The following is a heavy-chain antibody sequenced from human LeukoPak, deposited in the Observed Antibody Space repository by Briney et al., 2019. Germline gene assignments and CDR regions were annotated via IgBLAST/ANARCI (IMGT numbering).Heavy chain of an antibody. CDR1: GFTFSSYG. CDR3: AREGCSGGSCYFDY. V-gene: IGHV3-33*01. J-gene: IGHJ4*02. D-gene: IGHD2-15*01. CDR2: IWYDGSNK. Sequence: PGGSLRLSCAASGFTFSSYGMHWVRQAPGKGLEWVVVIWYDGSNKYYADSVKGRFTISRDNSKNTLYLQMNSLRAEDTAVYYCAREGCSGGSCYFDYWGQGTLVTVSS.